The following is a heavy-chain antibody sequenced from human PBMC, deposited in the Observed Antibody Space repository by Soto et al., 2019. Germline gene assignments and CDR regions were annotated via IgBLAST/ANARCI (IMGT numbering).Heavy chain of an antibody. D-gene: IGHD3-10*02. Sequence: PGVSLRLSLAASGFTVSSNDMSWVRQAPGKGLEWVSVIYSGSSTYYADSVKGLFTISRENSKKTLYIQIKSLRAEDKVVYYCLYVGLDDFEISGQGTMVPVSS. J-gene: IGHJ3*02. CDR1: GFTVSSND. CDR3: LYVGLDDFEI. CDR2: IYSGSST. V-gene: IGHV3-53*01.